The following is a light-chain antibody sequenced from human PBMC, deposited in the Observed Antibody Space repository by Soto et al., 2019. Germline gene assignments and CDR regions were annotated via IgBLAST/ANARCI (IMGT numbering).Light chain of an antibody. CDR3: QQYGSSIT. J-gene: IGKJ3*01. Sequence: EIVLTQSPGTLSLSPGEIATLSCRASQSVSSSYLAWYQQKPGQAPRLLIYGASSRATGIPDRFSGSGSGTDFTLTISRLEPEDFAVYYCQQYGSSITFGPGTKVDIK. CDR1: QSVSSSY. CDR2: GAS. V-gene: IGKV3-20*01.